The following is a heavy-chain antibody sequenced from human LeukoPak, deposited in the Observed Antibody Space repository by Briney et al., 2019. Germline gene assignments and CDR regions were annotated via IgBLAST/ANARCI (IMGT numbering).Heavy chain of an antibody. Sequence: ASVKVSCKASGYSFTSYYIHWERQAPGQGLEWMGIINPTSGSTSYAQKFQGRVTMTRDTSTSTVYMELSSLRSEDTAVYYCARGYNYGDYWGQGTLVTVSS. D-gene: IGHD5-18*01. CDR1: GYSFTSYY. V-gene: IGHV1-46*01. CDR3: ARGYNYGDY. CDR2: INPTSGST. J-gene: IGHJ4*02.